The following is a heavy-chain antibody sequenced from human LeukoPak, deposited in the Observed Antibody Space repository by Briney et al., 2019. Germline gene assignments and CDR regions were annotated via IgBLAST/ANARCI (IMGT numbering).Heavy chain of an antibody. V-gene: IGHV3-21*01. Sequence: PGGSLRLSCAPSGFTFSSYSRNWVRRAPGRGLVWVSSISSSGAYIFYADSVKGRFTISRDNAKNSLYLQMSSLRAEDTAVYYCAREPTTVSPPGWGQGTLVTVSS. J-gene: IGHJ4*02. CDR2: ISSSGAYI. D-gene: IGHD4-11*01. CDR1: GFTFSSYS. CDR3: AREPTTVSPPG.